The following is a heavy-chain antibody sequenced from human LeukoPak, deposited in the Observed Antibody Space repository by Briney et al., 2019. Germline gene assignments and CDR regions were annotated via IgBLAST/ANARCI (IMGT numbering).Heavy chain of an antibody. CDR3: ARQHKNRLD. J-gene: IGHJ4*02. CDR2: IYYSGST. D-gene: IGHD6-25*01. Sequence: SETLSLTCTVSGGSISSYYWSWIRQPPGKGLEWIGYIYYSGSTNYNPSLKSRVTISVDTSENQFSLKLSSVTAADTAVYYCARQHKNRLDWGQGTLVTVSS. V-gene: IGHV4-59*08. CDR1: GGSISSYY.